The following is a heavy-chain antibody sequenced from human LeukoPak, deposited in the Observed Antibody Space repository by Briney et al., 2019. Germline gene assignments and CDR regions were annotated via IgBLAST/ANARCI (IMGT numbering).Heavy chain of an antibody. Sequence: SETLSLTCTVSGGSISSYYWSWIRQPPGKGLEWIGSIYYSGSTSYNPSLKSRVTMTVDTSKSQFSLKLSSVTAADTAVYYCAGRYDILTGSARFDPWGQGTLVTVSS. CDR3: AGRYDILTGSARFDP. V-gene: IGHV4-59*04. CDR2: IYYSGST. D-gene: IGHD3-9*01. CDR1: GGSISSYY. J-gene: IGHJ5*02.